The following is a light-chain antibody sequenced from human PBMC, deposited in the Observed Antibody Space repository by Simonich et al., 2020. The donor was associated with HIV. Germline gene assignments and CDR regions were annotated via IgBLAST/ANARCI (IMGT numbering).Light chain of an antibody. V-gene: IGLV6-57*01. CDR2: EDN. J-gene: IGLJ3*02. CDR1: CGSIAISY. Sequence: NFVLTQPHSVSESPGKTITISCTRSCGSIAISYVQWYQQRPGTYPTTVIYEDNVRPSGVPDRCSGAIDSSSNSASLTISGLKTEDEADYYCQSYDGANWVFGGGTKLTVL. CDR3: QSYDGANWV.